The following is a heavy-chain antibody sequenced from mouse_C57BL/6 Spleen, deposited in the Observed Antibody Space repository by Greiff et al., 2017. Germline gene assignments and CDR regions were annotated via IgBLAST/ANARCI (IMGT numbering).Heavy chain of an antibody. J-gene: IGHJ4*01. D-gene: IGHD1-1*01. CDR3: ARVEVSDYYGSSYSMYY. CDR1: GYTFTSYN. Sequence: VQLQQSGAELVRPGASVKMSCKASGYTFTSYNMHWVKQTPRQGLEWIGAIYPGNGDTSYNQKFKGKATLTVDKSSSTAYMQLSSLTSEDSAVCFCARVEVSDYYGSSYSMYYWGQGTSVTVSS. V-gene: IGHV1-12*01. CDR2: IYPGNGDT.